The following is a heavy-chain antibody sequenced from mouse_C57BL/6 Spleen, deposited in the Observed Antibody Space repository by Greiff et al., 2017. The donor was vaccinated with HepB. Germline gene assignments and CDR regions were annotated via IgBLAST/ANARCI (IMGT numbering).Heavy chain of an antibody. Sequence: EVQLVESGGGLVKPGGSLKLSCAASGFTFSDYGMHWVRQAPEKGLEWVAYISSGSSTIYYADTVKGRFTISRDNAKNTLFLQMTSLRSEDTAMYYCARPTTVVAGDAMDYWGQGTSVTVSS. CDR3: ARPTTVVAGDAMDY. CDR1: GFTFSDYG. CDR2: ISSGSSTI. D-gene: IGHD1-1*01. J-gene: IGHJ4*01. V-gene: IGHV5-17*01.